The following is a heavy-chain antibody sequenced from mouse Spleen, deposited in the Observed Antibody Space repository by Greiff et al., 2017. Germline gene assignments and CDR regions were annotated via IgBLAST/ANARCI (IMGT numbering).Heavy chain of an antibody. J-gene: IGHJ4*01. CDR3: ARNWDWDGDYAKDY. CDR2: IWSGGST. CDR1: GFSLTSYG. Sequence: VQLVESGPGLVQPSQSLSITCTVSGFSLTSYGVHWVRQSPGKGLEWLGVIWSGGSTDYNAAFISRLSISKDNSKSQVFFKMNNLQADDTAIYYCARNWDWDGDYAKDYWGQGTSVTVSS. V-gene: IGHV2-2*01. D-gene: IGHD4-1*01.